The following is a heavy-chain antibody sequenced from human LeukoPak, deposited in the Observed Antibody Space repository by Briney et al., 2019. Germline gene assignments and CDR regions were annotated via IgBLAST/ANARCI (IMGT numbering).Heavy chain of an antibody. J-gene: IGHJ4*02. CDR3: AREEVLTGDLHLDY. CDR2: INAGNGNT. CDR1: GYTFTSYA. D-gene: IGHD7-27*01. Sequence: ASVKVSCKASGYTFTSYAIHWVRQAPGQRLEWMGWINAGNGNTKYSQKFQGRVTITRDTSTSTVYMELSSLRSEDTAVYYCAREEVLTGDLHLDYWGQGALVTVSS. V-gene: IGHV1-3*01.